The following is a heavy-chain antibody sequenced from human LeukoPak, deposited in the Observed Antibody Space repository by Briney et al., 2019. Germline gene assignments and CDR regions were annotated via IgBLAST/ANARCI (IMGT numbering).Heavy chain of an antibody. V-gene: IGHV4-4*07. CDR2: VYFTGTP. Sequence: SETLSLTCTVSGGSISNYCWTWIRQPAGKGLEWIGRVYFTGTPKYNPSLRSRVTMSADTSKNQFSLMLSSVTAADTAVYYCARGDYYDSSGYALHYWGQGTLVTVSS. CDR1: GGSISNYC. J-gene: IGHJ4*01. CDR3: ARGDYYDSSGYALHY. D-gene: IGHD3-22*01.